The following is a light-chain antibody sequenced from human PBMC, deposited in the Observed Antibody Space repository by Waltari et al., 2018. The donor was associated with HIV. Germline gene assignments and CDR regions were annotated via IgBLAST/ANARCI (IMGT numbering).Light chain of an antibody. CDR1: TSAIGNYTY. V-gene: IGLV2-14*01. J-gene: IGLJ1*01. CDR2: EVS. Sequence: QSALTQPASVSGSPGQSITISCPGTTSAIGNYTYVSWYQHHPGIAPTLIIDEVSNRPAGVSNRFSGSKSGNTASLTVSGLHAEDEGDYYCSSYSSSTSPYVFGTGTKVTVV. CDR3: SSYSSSTSPYV.